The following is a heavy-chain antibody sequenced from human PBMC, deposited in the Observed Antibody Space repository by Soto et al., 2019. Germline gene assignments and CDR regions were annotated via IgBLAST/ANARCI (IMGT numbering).Heavy chain of an antibody. CDR2: IDNNGGT. J-gene: IGHJ6*02. Sequence: QVQLQESGPGLVKPSETLSLTCTVSGDSVSSYKWSWIRQTPGKGLEWIGYIDNNGGTSYNPSLRSRVTMSVDMSTKLFSLRLNSVTAADTAVYYGVRQGFGALHGLVDVWGQGTTVTVSS. D-gene: IGHD3-10*01. CDR1: GDSVSSYK. V-gene: IGHV4-59*08. CDR3: VRQGFGALHGLVDV.